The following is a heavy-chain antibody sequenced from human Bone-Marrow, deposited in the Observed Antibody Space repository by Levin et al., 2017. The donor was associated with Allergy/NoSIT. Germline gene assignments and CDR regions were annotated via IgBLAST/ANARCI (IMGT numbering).Heavy chain of an antibody. CDR2: INHSGST. CDR3: ARDSSSYYPSQ. Sequence: PSETLSLTCAVYGGSFSGYYWSWIRQPPGKGLEWIGEINHSGSTNYNPSLKSRVTMSVDTSKNQFSLKLNSVTAADTAVYYCARDSSSYYPSQWGQGTLVTVSS. V-gene: IGHV4-34*01. CDR1: GGSFSGYY. D-gene: IGHD3-22*01. J-gene: IGHJ4*02.